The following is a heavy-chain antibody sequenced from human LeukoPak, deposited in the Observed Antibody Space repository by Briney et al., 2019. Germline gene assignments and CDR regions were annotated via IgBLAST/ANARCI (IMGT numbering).Heavy chain of an antibody. CDR2: IRSKADGGTD. Sequence: PVRSRRLSCTTSGVTFVDYSMTLVRQAPGKGLEWVGFIRSKADGGTDEHAAYVKGTFTISRAHSTSIAHLQLNSLKIADTAVYYCIRSTMLALVTIADWGQGSPVSVYS. D-gene: IGHD3-22*01. CDR1: GVTFVDYS. V-gene: IGHV3-49*04. CDR3: IRSTMLALVTIAD. J-gene: IGHJ4*01.